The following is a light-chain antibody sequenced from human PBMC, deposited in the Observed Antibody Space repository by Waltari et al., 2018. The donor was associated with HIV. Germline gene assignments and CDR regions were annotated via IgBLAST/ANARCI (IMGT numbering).Light chain of an antibody. J-gene: IGLJ2*01. V-gene: IGLV2-23*02. CDR2: EVT. Sequence: QSALTQPASVSGSPGQSITISCIGTSSDVGSYNLFSWYQQHPGKAPKLMIYEVTKRPSGVSNRFSGSKSGNTASLTISGLQAEDESDYYCCSYAGSSTYVVFGGGTKLTVL. CDR1: SSDVGSYNL. CDR3: CSYAGSSTYVV.